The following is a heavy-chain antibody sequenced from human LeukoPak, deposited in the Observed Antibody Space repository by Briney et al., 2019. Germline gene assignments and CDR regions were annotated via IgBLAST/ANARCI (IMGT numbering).Heavy chain of an antibody. V-gene: IGHV3-43*01. J-gene: IGHJ6*03. CDR3: VRDRTTSCYYYMDV. Sequence: GGSLRLSCAASGFTFDDYTMHWVRQAPGKGLEWVSLISWDGGSAYYADSVKGRFTISRDNSKNSLYMQMNSLRTEDTALYYCVRDRTTSCYYYMDVWGKGTTVTVSS. CDR1: GFTFDDYT. D-gene: IGHD1-7*01. CDR2: ISWDGGSA.